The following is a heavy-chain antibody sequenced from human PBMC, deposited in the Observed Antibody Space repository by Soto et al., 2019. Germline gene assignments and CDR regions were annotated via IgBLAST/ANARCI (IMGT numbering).Heavy chain of an antibody. V-gene: IGHV6-1*01. J-gene: IGHJ6*02. Sequence: PSQTLSLTCAISGDSVSSNSAAWNWIRQSPSRGLEWLGRTYYRSKWYNDYAVSVKSRITITPDTSKNQFSLQLNSVTPEDTAVYYCARGGVRGVIKGPYYYGMDVWGQGTTVTVSS. CDR1: GDSVSSNSAA. D-gene: IGHD3-10*01. CDR3: ARGGVRGVIKGPYYYGMDV. CDR2: TYYRSKWYN.